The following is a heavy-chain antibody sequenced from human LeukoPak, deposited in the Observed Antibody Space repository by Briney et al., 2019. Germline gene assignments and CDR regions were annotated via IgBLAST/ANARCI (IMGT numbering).Heavy chain of an antibody. Sequence: SETLSLTCAVSGGSISSGGYSWSWIRQPPGKGLEWIGYIYHSGSTYYNPSLKSRVTISVDRSKNQFSLKLSSVTAADTAVYYCAVSRYYYDSSGYSQVIGAFDIWGQGTMATVSS. CDR3: AVSRYYYDSSGYSQVIGAFDI. CDR1: GGSISSGGYS. J-gene: IGHJ3*02. V-gene: IGHV4-30-2*01. CDR2: IYHSGST. D-gene: IGHD3-22*01.